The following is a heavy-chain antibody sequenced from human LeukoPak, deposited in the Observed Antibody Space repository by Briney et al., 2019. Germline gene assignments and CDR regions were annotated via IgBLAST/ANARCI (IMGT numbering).Heavy chain of an antibody. CDR3: ARQIDDLDDFGLDV. CDR2: IYPGDSDT. J-gene: IGHJ6*02. D-gene: IGHD3/OR15-3a*01. Sequence: GESLKISCQGSGYNFTIYRIHWVRQMPGKGLEWMGIIYPGDSDTRYSPSFQGQVTISADKSISTAYLQWSSLKASDTAMYYCARQIDDLDDFGLDVWGQGTTVTVSS. CDR1: GYNFTIYR. V-gene: IGHV5-51*01.